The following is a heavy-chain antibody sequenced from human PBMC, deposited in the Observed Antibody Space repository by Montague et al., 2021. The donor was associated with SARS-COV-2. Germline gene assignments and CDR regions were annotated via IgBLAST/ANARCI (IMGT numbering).Heavy chain of an antibody. J-gene: IGHJ3*02. CDR1: GFSLSTSGVG. CDR3: AHRRGLLLSDAFDI. D-gene: IGHD1-26*01. CDR2: IYWDDDK. Sequence: PALVKPTQTLTLTCTFSGFSLSTSGVGVGWIRQPPGKALEWLALIYWDDDKRYSPSLKSRLTITKDTSKNQVVLTMTNMDPVDAATYYCAHRRGLLLSDAFDIWGQGTTVTVSS. V-gene: IGHV2-5*02.